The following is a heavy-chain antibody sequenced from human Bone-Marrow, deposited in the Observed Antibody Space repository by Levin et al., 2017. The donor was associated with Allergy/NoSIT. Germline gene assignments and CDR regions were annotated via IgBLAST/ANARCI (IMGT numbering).Heavy chain of an antibody. CDR2: ISGNGETT. D-gene: IGHD3-22*01. J-gene: IGHJ3*02. V-gene: IGHV3-23*01. Sequence: PGGSLRLSCAASGFTFSAYAMSWVRQAPGKGPQWVSAISGNGETTYYEDSVQGRFTISRDNSRNTLHLQMNSLRGEDTAVYYCARSPDSSGYFNDAFDIWGQGTMVTVSS. CDR3: ARSPDSSGYFNDAFDI. CDR1: GFTFSAYA.